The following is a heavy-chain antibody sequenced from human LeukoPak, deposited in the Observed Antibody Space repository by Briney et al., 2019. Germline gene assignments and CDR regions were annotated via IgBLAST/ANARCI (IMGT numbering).Heavy chain of an antibody. Sequence: GGSLRLSCAASGFTFSSCALTWVRQAPGKGLEWLSYISISTRTIYYADSVRGRFTISRDNGKNSLYLQANSLRAEDTAVYYCARYGNGWDYYIDVWGKGTTVTVSS. CDR2: ISISTRTI. D-gene: IGHD6-19*01. CDR3: ARYGNGWDYYIDV. CDR1: GFTFSSCA. J-gene: IGHJ6*03. V-gene: IGHV3-48*04.